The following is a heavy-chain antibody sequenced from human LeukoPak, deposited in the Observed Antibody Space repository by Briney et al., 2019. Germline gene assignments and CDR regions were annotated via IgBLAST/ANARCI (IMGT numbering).Heavy chain of an antibody. CDR1: GGSISSSNW. V-gene: IGHV4-4*02. CDR2: IYHSGST. D-gene: IGHD6-6*01. CDR3: ARLSLVWESEPFDY. J-gene: IGHJ4*02. Sequence: PSETLSLTCAVSGGSISSSNWWSWVRQPPGKGLEWIGEIYHSGSTNYNPSLKSRVTISVDTSKNQFSLKLSSVTAADTAVYYCARLSLVWESEPFDYWGQGTLVTVSS.